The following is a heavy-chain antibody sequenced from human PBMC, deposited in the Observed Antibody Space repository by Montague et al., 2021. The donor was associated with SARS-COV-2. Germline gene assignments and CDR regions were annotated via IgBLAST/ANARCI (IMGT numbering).Heavy chain of an antibody. CDR3: ARGNSSGWYGYYYNGMDV. Sequence: SETLSLTCAVSGGSISSSNWWSWVRQPPGKGLEWIGEIYHSGSTNYNPSLKSRVTISVDKSKNQFSLKLSSVTAADTAVYYCARGNSSGWYGYYYNGMDVWGQGTTVTVSS. CDR1: GGSISSSNW. D-gene: IGHD6-19*01. J-gene: IGHJ6*02. V-gene: IGHV4-4*02. CDR2: IYHSGST.